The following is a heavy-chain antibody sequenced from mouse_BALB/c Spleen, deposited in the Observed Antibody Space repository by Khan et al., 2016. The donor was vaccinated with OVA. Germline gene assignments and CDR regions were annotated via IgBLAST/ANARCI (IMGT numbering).Heavy chain of an antibody. Sequence: EVQLQESGAELGRPGSSVKLSCKTSGSTFTSYGIKWVKQRPGQGMEWIVYIYPGNGYTEYNEKFPGKAILTSDTSSSTTYLPLRSLTTEESAIYFGTTAYYRYCFDYWGQGTTLTVSS. J-gene: IGHJ2*01. CDR3: TTAYYRYCFDY. D-gene: IGHD2-12*01. CDR1: GSTFTSYG. CDR2: IYPGNGYT. V-gene: IGHV1S134*01.